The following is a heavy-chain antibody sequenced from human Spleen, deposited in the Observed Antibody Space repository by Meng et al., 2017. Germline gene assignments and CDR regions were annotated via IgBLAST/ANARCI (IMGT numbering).Heavy chain of an antibody. CDR2: ISSSSSYI. CDR3: ARDPYSGYPFDY. V-gene: IGHV3-21*01. CDR1: GFTFSSYS. J-gene: IGHJ4*02. D-gene: IGHD5-12*01. Sequence: GGSLRLSCAASGFTFSSYSMNWVRQAPGKGLEWVSSISSSSSYIYYADSVKGRFTISRDNAKNSLYLQMNSLRAEDTAVYYCARDPYSGYPFDYWGQGTLVTVSS.